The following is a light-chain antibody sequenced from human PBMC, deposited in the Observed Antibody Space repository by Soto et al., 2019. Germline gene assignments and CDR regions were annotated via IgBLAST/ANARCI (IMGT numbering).Light chain of an antibody. CDR2: AAS. J-gene: IGKJ5*01. CDR3: QQGNSLPIT. V-gene: IGKV1-12*01. CDR1: QGVSSW. Sequence: DIQITQSPSSVSGSVGDRVTITCRASQGVSSWLAWYQQKPEETPKLLIYAASSLQRGVPSRFSGSGSGTDFVLTISSLQPEDSATYYCQQGNSLPITFGQGTRLEIK.